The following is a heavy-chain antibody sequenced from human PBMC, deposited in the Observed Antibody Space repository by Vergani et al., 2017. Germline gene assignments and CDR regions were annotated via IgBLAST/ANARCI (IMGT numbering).Heavy chain of an antibody. Sequence: QVQLQQWGAGLLKPSETLSLTCAVYGGSFSGYYWSWIRQPPGKGLEWIGEINHSGNTNYNPSLKSRVTISVDTSKNQFSLKLSSVTAADTAVYYCARVRRVVVPAAMRSYYYYMDVWGKGTTVTVSS. CDR1: GGSFSGYY. CDR2: INHSGNT. V-gene: IGHV4-34*01. D-gene: IGHD2-2*01. J-gene: IGHJ6*03. CDR3: ARVRRVVVPAAMRSYYYYMDV.